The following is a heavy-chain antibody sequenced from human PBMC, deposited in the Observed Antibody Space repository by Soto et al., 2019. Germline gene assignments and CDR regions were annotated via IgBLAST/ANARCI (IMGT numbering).Heavy chain of an antibody. CDR1: GFIVSDTY. Sequence: EVQLVESGGGLVQPGGSLRLSCTASGFIVSDTYMNWVRQAPGKGLEWVSVISNRGDTHYADSVRGRFSLSRDIADNTVNLQMNNLRVDDTAVYYCAREPRYCRGGSCSITGDAFDIWGQGTMVTVSS. D-gene: IGHD2-15*01. CDR3: AREPRYCRGGSCSITGDAFDI. CDR2: ISNRGDT. V-gene: IGHV3-66*01. J-gene: IGHJ3*02.